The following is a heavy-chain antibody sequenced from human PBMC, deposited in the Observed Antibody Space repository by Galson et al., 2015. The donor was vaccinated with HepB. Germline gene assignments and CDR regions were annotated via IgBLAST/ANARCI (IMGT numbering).Heavy chain of an antibody. CDR1: GFTFDDYG. V-gene: IGHV3-20*04. CDR2: INWNGGST. Sequence: SLRLSCAASGFTFDDYGMSWVRQAPGKGLEWVSGINWNGGSTGYADSVKGRFTISRDNAKNSLYLQMNSLRAEDTALYYCARGEGYSYGSWLHYWGQGTLVTVSS. J-gene: IGHJ4*02. D-gene: IGHD5-18*01. CDR3: ARGEGYSYGSWLHY.